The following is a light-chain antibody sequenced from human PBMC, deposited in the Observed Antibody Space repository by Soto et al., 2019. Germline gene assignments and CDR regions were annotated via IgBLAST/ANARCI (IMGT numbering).Light chain of an antibody. CDR1: SSNIGAGYD. Sequence: QSVLAQPPSVSGAPGQRVTISCTGSSSNIGAGYDVQWYRQLPGTAPKLLIYGNSNRPSGVPDRFSGSKSGTSASLAITGLQAADEADYYCQSYDSTLSAVVFGGGTKLTVL. J-gene: IGLJ2*01. CDR2: GNS. CDR3: QSYDSTLSAVV. V-gene: IGLV1-40*01.